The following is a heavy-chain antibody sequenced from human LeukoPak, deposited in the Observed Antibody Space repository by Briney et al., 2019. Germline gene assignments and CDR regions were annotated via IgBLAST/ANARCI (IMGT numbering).Heavy chain of an antibody. CDR2: VFYTGST. CDR3: VRCSGGNLYFPD. J-gene: IGHJ1*01. D-gene: IGHD2-15*01. CDR1: GGSISSDY. V-gene: IGHV4-59*01. Sequence: SETLSLTCIVPGGSISSDYWSWIRQPPGKGLEWIGYVFYTGSTKYDPSLKSRVTISLDTSKNQFSLKLSSVTAADTAMYYCVRCSGGNLYFPDWGQGALVTVSS.